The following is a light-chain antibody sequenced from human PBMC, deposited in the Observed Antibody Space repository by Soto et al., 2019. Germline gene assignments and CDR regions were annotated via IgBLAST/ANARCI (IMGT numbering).Light chain of an antibody. CDR1: QDIVNF. CDR3: QQYDEFPLT. V-gene: IGKV1-33*01. Sequence: DIPMTQSPSSLSASVGDRVTITCQASQDIVNFLNWYQQKPAKAPKLLIYDASNLATGVPSRFSGSGSGTDFTLTIINLQPEDTATYFCQQYDEFPLTFGGGTKAEIK. CDR2: DAS. J-gene: IGKJ4*01.